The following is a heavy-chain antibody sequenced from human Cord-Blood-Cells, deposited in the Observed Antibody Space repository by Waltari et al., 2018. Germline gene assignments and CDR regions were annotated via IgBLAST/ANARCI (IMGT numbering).Heavy chain of an antibody. CDR3: AKSLGVVVVAADY. V-gene: IGHV3-30*18. CDR1: GFTFSTYA. D-gene: IGHD2-15*01. CDR2: ISYDGSNK. J-gene: IGHJ4*02. Sequence: QVQLVEAGGGVVQPGRSLRLSCAASGFTFSTYAMHWARQAPGKGLEWVAVISYDGSNKYYADSVKGRFTISRDNSKNTLYLQMNSLRAEDTAVYYCAKSLGVVVVAADYWGQGTLVTVSS.